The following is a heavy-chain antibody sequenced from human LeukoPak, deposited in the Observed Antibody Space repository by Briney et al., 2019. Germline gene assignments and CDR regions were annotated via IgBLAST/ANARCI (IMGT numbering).Heavy chain of an antibody. CDR2: ISSSGGST. Sequence: PGGSLRLSCAASGFTFSNYDMSWVRQAPGKGLEWVSVISSSGGSTYYADSVKGRFTISRDNSKNTLYLQMNSLRAEDTAVYYCAKVRYYDILTGPSTYYYMDVWGKGTTVTISS. CDR3: AKVRYYDILTGPSTYYYMDV. D-gene: IGHD3-9*01. V-gene: IGHV3-23*01. CDR1: GFTFSNYD. J-gene: IGHJ6*03.